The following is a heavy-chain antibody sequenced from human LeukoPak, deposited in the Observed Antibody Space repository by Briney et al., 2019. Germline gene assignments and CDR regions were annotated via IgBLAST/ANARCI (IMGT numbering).Heavy chain of an antibody. D-gene: IGHD6-13*01. CDR2: IWNDGGNK. Sequence: GGSLRLSCAASGFIFSSYAMHWVRQAPGTGLEWVAVIWNDGGNKYYADSVKGRFTISRDNSKNTLYLQMSSLRAEDTALYYCARGIVAAGNPNWFDPWGQGTLVTVSS. CDR3: ARGIVAAGNPNWFDP. CDR1: GFIFSSYA. J-gene: IGHJ5*02. V-gene: IGHV3-33*01.